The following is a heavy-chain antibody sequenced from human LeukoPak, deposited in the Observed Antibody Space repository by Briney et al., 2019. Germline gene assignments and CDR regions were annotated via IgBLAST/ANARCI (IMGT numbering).Heavy chain of an antibody. CDR2: ISGSGGST. Sequence: GGSLRLSCAASGFTFSSYSMNWVRQAPGKGLEWVSAISGSGGSTYYADSVKGRFTISRDNSKNTLYLQMNSLRAEDTAVYYCAKDLWDYYDSSGFFDYWGQGTLVTVSS. CDR3: AKDLWDYYDSSGFFDY. J-gene: IGHJ4*02. D-gene: IGHD3-22*01. CDR1: GFTFSSYS. V-gene: IGHV3-23*01.